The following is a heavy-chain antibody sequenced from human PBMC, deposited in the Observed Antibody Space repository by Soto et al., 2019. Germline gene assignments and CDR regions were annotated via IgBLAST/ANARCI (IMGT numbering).Heavy chain of an antibody. D-gene: IGHD1-26*01. CDR1: GGTFSSHT. CDR3: ARGWETVGTTTPFAY. V-gene: IGHV1-69*06. J-gene: IGHJ4*02. Sequence: SVKVSCKVSGGTFSSHTINWVRQAPGQGLEWMGGIIPIFGTANYVQKFQGRITISADKSTTTAYMEVRSLTSEDTALYYCARGWETVGTTTPFAYWGQGTLVTVYS. CDR2: IIPIFGTA.